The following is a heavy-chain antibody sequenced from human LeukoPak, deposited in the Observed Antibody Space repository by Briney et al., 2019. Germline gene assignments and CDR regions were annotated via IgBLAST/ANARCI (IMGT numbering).Heavy chain of an antibody. CDR3: ARARDSSGYFDY. Sequence: SETLSLTCTVSGGSISSYYWSWIRQPPGKGLEWIGYIYHSGGTYYNPSLKSRVTISVDRSKNQFSLKLSSVTAADTAVYYCARARDSSGYFDYWGQGTLVTVSS. V-gene: IGHV4-59*12. CDR2: IYHSGGT. D-gene: IGHD3-22*01. CDR1: GGSISSYY. J-gene: IGHJ4*02.